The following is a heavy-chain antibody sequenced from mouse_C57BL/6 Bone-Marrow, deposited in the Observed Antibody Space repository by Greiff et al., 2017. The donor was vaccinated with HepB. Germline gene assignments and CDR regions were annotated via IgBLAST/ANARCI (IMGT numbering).Heavy chain of an antibody. D-gene: IGHD2-2*01. J-gene: IGHJ1*03. V-gene: IGHV1-7*01. CDR1: GYTFTSYW. CDR2: INPSSGYT. CDR3: ARKGGLRRWRYFDV. Sequence: VKLVESGAELAKPGASVKLSCKASGYTFTSYWMHWVKQRPGQGLEWIGYINPSSGYTKYNQKFKDKATFTADKSSSTAYMQLSSLTYEDSAVYYCARKGGLRRWRYFDVWGTGTTVTVSS.